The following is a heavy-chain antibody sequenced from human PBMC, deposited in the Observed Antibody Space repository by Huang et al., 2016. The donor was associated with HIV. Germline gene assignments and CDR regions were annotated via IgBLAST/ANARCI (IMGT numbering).Heavy chain of an antibody. CDR3: ARGPVIVSIARFYFEQ. D-gene: IGHD3-22*01. V-gene: IGHV4-39*02. CDR2: MHYGGRS. J-gene: IGHJ4*02. Sequence: LLLRESGSGLVKTSETMSLFCTVAFAYISGNSKYWTWVRQSPGKGLEWIAGMHYGGRSYYSPSLQSRVSMSMDTTHIHHCPLTLAAVTAANTAFYCCARGPVIVSIARFYFEQWGPGSIVTV. CDR1: FAYISGNSKY.